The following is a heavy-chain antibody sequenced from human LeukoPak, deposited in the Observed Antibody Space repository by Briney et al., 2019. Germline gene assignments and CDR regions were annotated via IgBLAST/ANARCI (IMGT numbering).Heavy chain of an antibody. J-gene: IGHJ4*02. CDR1: GYTFTGHY. V-gene: IGHV1-2*02. CDR2: INPNSGGT. Sequence: ASVKVSCKASGYTFTGHYMHWVRQAPGQGPEWMGWINPNSGGTDYAQKFKGRVTMTSDTSISTAYMGLSRLRSDDTAFYYCSTTNYRNSSGYPFDYWGQGTLVTVSS. CDR3: STTNYRNSSGYPFDY. D-gene: IGHD3-22*01.